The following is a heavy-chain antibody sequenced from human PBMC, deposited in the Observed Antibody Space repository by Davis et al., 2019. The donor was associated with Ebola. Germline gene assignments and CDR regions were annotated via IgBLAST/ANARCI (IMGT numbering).Heavy chain of an antibody. CDR2: IYYSGST. D-gene: IGHD6-13*01. V-gene: IGHV4-59*08. CDR1: GGSISSYY. Sequence: SETLSLTCPVPGGSISSYYWSWIRQPPGKGLEWIGYIYYSGSTNYNPSLKSRVTISVDKSKNQFSLKLSSVTAADTAMYYCARRGTSSWYAGWFDPWGQGTLVTVSS. CDR3: ARRGTSSWYAGWFDP. J-gene: IGHJ5*02.